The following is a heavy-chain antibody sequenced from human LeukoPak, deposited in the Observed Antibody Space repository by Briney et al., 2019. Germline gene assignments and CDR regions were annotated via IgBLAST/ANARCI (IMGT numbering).Heavy chain of an antibody. CDR2: IYYSGST. D-gene: IGHD6-13*01. CDR1: GGSISSYY. Sequence: SETLSLTCTVSGGSISSYYWGWIRQPPGKGLEWIGYIYYSGSTNYNPSLKSRVTISVDTSKNQFSLKLSSVTAADTAVYYCARGPSSSWYGDYWGQGTLVTVSS. V-gene: IGHV4-59*01. CDR3: ARGPSSSWYGDY. J-gene: IGHJ4*02.